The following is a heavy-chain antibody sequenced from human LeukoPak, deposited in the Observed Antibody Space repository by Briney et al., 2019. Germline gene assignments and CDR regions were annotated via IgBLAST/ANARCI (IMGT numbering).Heavy chain of an antibody. CDR3: ARAGTYYYGSGLFDP. J-gene: IGHJ5*02. Sequence: SETLSLTCTVSGGSISSYYWGWIRQPPGKGLEWIGYIYYSGSTNYNPSLKSRVTISVDTSKNQFSLKLSSVTAADTAVYYCARAGTYYYGSGLFDPWGQGTLVTVFS. CDR1: GGSISSYY. CDR2: IYYSGST. D-gene: IGHD3-10*01. V-gene: IGHV4-59*01.